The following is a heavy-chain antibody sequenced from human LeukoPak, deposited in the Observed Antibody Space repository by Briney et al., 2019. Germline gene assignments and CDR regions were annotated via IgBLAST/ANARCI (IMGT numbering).Heavy chain of an antibody. Sequence: SETLSLTCTVSGYSISSGYYWGWIRQPPGKGLEWIGSIYHSGSTYYNPSLKSRVTISVDTSKNQFSLKLSSVTAADTAVYYCARAASGSYPSWFDPWGQGTLVTVSS. CDR1: GYSISSGYY. CDR3: ARAASGSYPSWFDP. J-gene: IGHJ5*02. D-gene: IGHD1-26*01. V-gene: IGHV4-38-2*02. CDR2: IYHSGST.